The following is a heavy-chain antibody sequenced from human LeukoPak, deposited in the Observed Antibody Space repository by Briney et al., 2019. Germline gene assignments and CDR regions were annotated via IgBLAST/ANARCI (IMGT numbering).Heavy chain of an antibody. CDR3: ARGKGYSYGYRGYFDY. Sequence: PSETLSLTCAVYGGSFSGYYWSWIRQPPGKGLEWIGEINHSGSTNHNPSLKSRVTISVDTPKNQFSLKLSSVTAADTAVYYCARGKGYSYGYRGYFDYWGQGTLVTVSS. CDR2: INHSGST. V-gene: IGHV4-34*01. D-gene: IGHD5-18*01. CDR1: GGSFSGYY. J-gene: IGHJ4*02.